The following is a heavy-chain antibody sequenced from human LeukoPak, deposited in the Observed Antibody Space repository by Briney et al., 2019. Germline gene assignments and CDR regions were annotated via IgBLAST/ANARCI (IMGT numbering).Heavy chain of an antibody. Sequence: PGGSLRLSCAASGFMFTSYSMNWVRQAPGKGLEWVAYISSPSTNIYYVDSVKGRFTISRDNSENTLYLQMKSLRAEDTAVYYCARGDGYNFFDYWGQGTLVTVSS. J-gene: IGHJ4*02. CDR2: ISSPSTNI. CDR1: GFMFTSYS. CDR3: ARGDGYNFFDY. D-gene: IGHD5-24*01. V-gene: IGHV3-48*01.